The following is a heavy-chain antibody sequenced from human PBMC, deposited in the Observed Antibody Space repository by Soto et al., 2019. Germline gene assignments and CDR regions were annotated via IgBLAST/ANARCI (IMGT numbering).Heavy chain of an antibody. D-gene: IGHD3-22*01. CDR3: AKRNGYYDSSGYPDY. CDR1: GFTFSSYA. CDR2: ISGSGDST. Sequence: GGSLRLSCAASGFTFSSYAMSWVRQAPGKGREWVSAISGSGDSTYYADSVKGRFTISRDNSKNTLYLQMNSLRAEDTAVYYCAKRNGYYDSSGYPDYWGQGTLVTVSS. V-gene: IGHV3-23*01. J-gene: IGHJ4*02.